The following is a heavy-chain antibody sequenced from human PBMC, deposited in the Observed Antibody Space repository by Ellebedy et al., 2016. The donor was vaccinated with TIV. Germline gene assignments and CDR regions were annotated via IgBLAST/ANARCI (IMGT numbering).Heavy chain of an antibody. CDR3: ARRRPSGDYGTYDF. CDR1: GGSISIYF. Sequence: PSETLSLTCTVSGGSISIYFWNWIRQPPGKGLEWIGFIHNSGSTYYNPSLKSRATISVDMSKNQLSLKLTSVTAADTAVYYCARRRPSGDYGTYDFWGQGTLVTVSS. J-gene: IGHJ4*02. D-gene: IGHD4-11*01. V-gene: IGHV4-4*09. CDR2: IHNSGST.